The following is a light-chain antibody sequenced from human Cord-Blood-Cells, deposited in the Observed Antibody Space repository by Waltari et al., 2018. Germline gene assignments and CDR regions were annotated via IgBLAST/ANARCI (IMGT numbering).Light chain of an antibody. CDR1: QSVSSN. CDR3: QQYNNWPYT. CDR2: GAS. J-gene: IGKJ2*01. Sequence: EIVMTQSPATLSVSPGERATLSCRASQSVSSNLDWYQQKPGQAPRLLIYGASTRDTGIPSRFSCSGSGTAFTLTISSLQSEDFAVYYWQQYNNWPYTFGQRTKREIK. V-gene: IGKV3-15*01.